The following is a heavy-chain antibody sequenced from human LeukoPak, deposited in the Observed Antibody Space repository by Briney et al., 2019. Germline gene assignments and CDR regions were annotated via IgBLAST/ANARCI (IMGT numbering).Heavy chain of an antibody. CDR3: ARRRNSSGWYGFPFDY. J-gene: IGHJ4*02. CDR2: INHSGST. CDR1: GGSFSGYY. V-gene: IGHV4-34*01. D-gene: IGHD6-19*01. Sequence: SETLSLTCAVYGGSFSGYYWSWIRQPPGKGLEWIGEINHSGSTNYNPSLKSRVTISVDTSKNQFSLKLSSVTAADTAVYYCARRRNSSGWYGFPFDYWGQGTLVTVSS.